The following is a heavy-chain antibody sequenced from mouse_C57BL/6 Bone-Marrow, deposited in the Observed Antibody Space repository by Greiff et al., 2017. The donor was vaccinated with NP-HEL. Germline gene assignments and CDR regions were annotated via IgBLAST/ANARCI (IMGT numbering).Heavy chain of an antibody. Sequence: EVKVVESGGGLVKPGGSLKLSCAASGFTFSDYGMHWVRQAPEKGLAWVAYISSGSSPLYYASPVQGRFPIPRDNSKNTLFLQMTSLRSEDTAMYYCARENYYYGSRGLDWGQGTTLTVSS. J-gene: IGHJ2*01. CDR1: GFTFSDYG. CDR3: ARENYYYGSRGLD. V-gene: IGHV5-17*01. D-gene: IGHD1-1*01. CDR2: ISSGSSPL.